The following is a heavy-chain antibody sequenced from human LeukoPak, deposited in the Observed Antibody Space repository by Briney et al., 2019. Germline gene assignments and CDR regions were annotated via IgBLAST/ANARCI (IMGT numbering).Heavy chain of an antibody. CDR3: ARDAQRGLDYSNSLES. Sequence: GGSLRLSCAASGFTFSSYWMSWVRQAPGKGLEWVANIKQDGSEKYYVDSVKGRFTISRDDAQKTLYLQMNSLRAEDTAMYYCARDAQRGLDYSNSLESWGQGSLSPSRQ. D-gene: IGHD4-11*01. J-gene: IGHJ5*01. V-gene: IGHV3-7*01. CDR2: IKQDGSEK. CDR1: GFTFSSYW.